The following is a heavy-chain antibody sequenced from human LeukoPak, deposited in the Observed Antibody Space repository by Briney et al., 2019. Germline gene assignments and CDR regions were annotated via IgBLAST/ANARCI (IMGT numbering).Heavy chain of an antibody. J-gene: IGHJ6*03. CDR3: AKDYRIQIAPGTHTHYYYYYMDV. V-gene: IGHV3-30*02. CDR2: IRYDGSNK. CDR1: GFTFSSYG. Sequence: GGSLRLSCAASGFTFSSYGMHWVRQAPGKGLEWVAFIRYDGSNKYYADSVKGRFTISRDNSKNTLYLQMSSLRAEDTAVYYCAKDYRIQIAPGTHTHYYYYYMDVWGKGTTVSVSS. D-gene: IGHD5-18*01.